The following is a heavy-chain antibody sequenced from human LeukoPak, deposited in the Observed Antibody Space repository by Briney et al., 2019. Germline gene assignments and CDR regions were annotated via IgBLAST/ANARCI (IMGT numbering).Heavy chain of an antibody. Sequence: ASVKVSCKASGYTFNIYGINWVRQVPGQGLEWMGWISAYNGNTNYAQKLQDRVTLTTDTSMSTAYMELRSLRSDDTAVYYCARDARTTTGKIYYYYGMDVWGQGTTVTVSS. CDR3: ARDARTTTGKIYYYYGMDV. CDR1: GYTFNIYG. V-gene: IGHV1-18*01. CDR2: ISAYNGNT. J-gene: IGHJ6*02. D-gene: IGHD4-17*01.